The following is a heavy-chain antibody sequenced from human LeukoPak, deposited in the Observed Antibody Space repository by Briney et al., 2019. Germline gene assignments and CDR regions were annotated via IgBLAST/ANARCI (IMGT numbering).Heavy chain of an antibody. D-gene: IGHD1-26*01. CDR2: IHGDGDNI. CDR3: ARAQVGAPTDL. Sequence: GGSLRLSCAASGFPFSSYAMYWVRQAPGKGLVWVARIHGDGDNISYADSVRGRFTISRDNAKDTLYLHTNSLRPEDTAVYYCARAQVGAPTDLWGQGTLVTVSS. V-gene: IGHV3-74*01. J-gene: IGHJ5*02. CDR1: GFPFSSYA.